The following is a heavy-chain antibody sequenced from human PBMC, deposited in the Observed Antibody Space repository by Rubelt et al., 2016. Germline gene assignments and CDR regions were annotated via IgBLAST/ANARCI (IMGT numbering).Heavy chain of an antibody. CDR1: GYRFSGYW. Sequence: EVQLVQSGPEVKKPGESLKISCKGSGYRFSGYWIGWVRQMPGKGLEWMGIIYPGDSDTEYSPSFQGHVTISVEKSISTAYLQLRSLEASDTATYFCARQPAEGWFDSWGQGTLVTVSS. J-gene: IGHJ5*01. D-gene: IGHD2-2*01. CDR3: ARQPAEGWFDS. CDR2: IYPGDSDT. V-gene: IGHV5-51*01.